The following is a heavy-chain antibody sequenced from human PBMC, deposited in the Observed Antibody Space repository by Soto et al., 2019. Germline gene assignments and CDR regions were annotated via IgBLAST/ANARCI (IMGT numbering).Heavy chain of an antibody. CDR3: VSQRTTVPTQAYFDY. V-gene: IGHV4-39*01. CDR1: GCSVTNSSYY. J-gene: IGHJ4*02. Sequence: SETLSLTCTVSGCSVTNSSYYWGWIRQSPGKGLEWIGSVYYRGRSYSKSSVKSRVTISVDTSKNRFSLSLNSVTAPDTAVYFCVSQRTTVPTQAYFDYWGPGALVTVSS. D-gene: IGHD4-17*01. CDR2: VYYRGRS.